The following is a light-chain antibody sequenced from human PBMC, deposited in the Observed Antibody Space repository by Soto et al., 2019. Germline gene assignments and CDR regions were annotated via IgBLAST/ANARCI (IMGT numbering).Light chain of an antibody. CDR1: QSISSW. Sequence: DIQMTQSPSTLSESVGDRVTITCRASQSISSWLAWYHQKPGKAPKLLLYDASSLESGAPSRFSGSGSGTEFSLTINSLQPDSFATYYCQQYNSYSWTFVQGTKVEIK. CDR2: DAS. V-gene: IGKV1-5*01. J-gene: IGKJ1*01. CDR3: QQYNSYSWT.